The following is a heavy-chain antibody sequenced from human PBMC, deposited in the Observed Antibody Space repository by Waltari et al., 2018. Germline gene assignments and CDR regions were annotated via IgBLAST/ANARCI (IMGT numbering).Heavy chain of an antibody. Sequence: EVQLLESGGGLVQPGGSLRLSCAASGFTFSSYAMSWVRQAPGRGLEWVSVIYSGGSTYYADSVKGRFTISRDNSKNTLYLQMNGLRAEDTAEYYCAKEGSSGWPSYYYYYMDVWGKGTTVTVSS. CDR1: GFTFSSYA. V-gene: IGHV3-23*03. CDR3: AKEGSSGWPSYYYYYMDV. D-gene: IGHD6-19*01. J-gene: IGHJ6*03. CDR2: IYSGGST.